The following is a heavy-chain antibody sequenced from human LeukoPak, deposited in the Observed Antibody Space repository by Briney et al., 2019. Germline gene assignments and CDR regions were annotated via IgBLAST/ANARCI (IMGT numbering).Heavy chain of an antibody. CDR3: ARPDGLSGGGWFDP. D-gene: IGHD3-16*01. J-gene: IGHJ5*02. CDR1: GFTFSSYW. Sequence: PGGSLRLSCAASGFTFSSYWMSWVRQAPGKGLEWVANIKQDGSEKYYVDSVKGRFTISRDNAKNSLYLQMNSLRAEDTAVYYRARPDGLSGGGWFDPWGQGTLVTVSS. V-gene: IGHV3-7*01. CDR2: IKQDGSEK.